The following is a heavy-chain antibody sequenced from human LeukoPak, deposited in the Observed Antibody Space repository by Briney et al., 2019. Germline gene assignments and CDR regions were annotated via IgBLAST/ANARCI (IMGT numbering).Heavy chain of an antibody. CDR3: AKDLMGRSGWQLEIDY. D-gene: IGHD6-19*01. V-gene: IGHV3-23*01. CDR2: ISGSGGST. J-gene: IGHJ4*02. CDR1: GFTFSSYA. Sequence: GGSLRLSCAASGFTFSSYAMSWVRQAPGKGLEWVSAISGSGGSTYYADSVKGRFTISRDNSKNTLYLQMNSLRAEDTAVYYCAKDLMGRSGWQLEIDYWGQGTLVTVSS.